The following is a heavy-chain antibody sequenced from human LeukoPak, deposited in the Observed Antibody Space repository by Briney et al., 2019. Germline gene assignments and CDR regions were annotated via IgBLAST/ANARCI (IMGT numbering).Heavy chain of an antibody. CDR3: AKHHYDILLSHFDS. CDR2: IADNGDAT. CDR1: GVAFGSHP. D-gene: IGHD3-9*01. J-gene: IGHJ4*02. Sequence: GGSLRLSCAASGVAFGSHPMSWIRQTPEKGLEWVSGIADNGDATYYGDSVKGRSTISGDNSKSALYLELNSLRAEDTAVYFCAKHHYDILLSHFDSWGQGTLVAVSS. V-gene: IGHV3-23*02.